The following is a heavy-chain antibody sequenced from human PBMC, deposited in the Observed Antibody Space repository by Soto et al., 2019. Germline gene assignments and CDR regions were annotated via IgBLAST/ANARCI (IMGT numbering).Heavy chain of an antibody. CDR2: ISYDGNNR. Sequence: QVQLVESGGGVVQPGRSLRVSCAASGFTFSDYGIYWVRQAPGKGLEWVALISYDGNNREYGDSVKGRFTISRDNSKNPLYLQMNSLRVEDTAVYYCTFGDNSFDYWGQGTRVTVSS. J-gene: IGHJ4*02. CDR3: TFGDNSFDY. V-gene: IGHV3-30*03. CDR1: GFTFSDYG. D-gene: IGHD1-20*01.